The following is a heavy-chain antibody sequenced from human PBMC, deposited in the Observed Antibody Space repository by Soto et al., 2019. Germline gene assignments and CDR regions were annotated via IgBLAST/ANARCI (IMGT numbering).Heavy chain of an antibody. D-gene: IGHD3-9*01. V-gene: IGHV1-58*01. CDR2: IVVGSGNT. CDR1: GFTFTSSA. Sequence: SVKVSCKASGFTFTSSAVQWVRQARGQRLEWIGWIVVGSGNTNYAQKFQERVTITRYMSTSTAYMELSSLRSEDTAVYYCASDDILTGYHYYCGIDVWGQGTTGTVSS. CDR3: ASDDILTGYHYYCGIDV. J-gene: IGHJ6*02.